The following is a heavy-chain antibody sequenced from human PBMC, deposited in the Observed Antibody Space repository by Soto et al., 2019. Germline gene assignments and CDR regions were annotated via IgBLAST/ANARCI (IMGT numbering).Heavy chain of an antibody. Sequence: QVQLQESGPGLVKPSGTLSLTCAVSGDSISSDKWWSWVRQPPGKGLEWIGEIHHSGRTNYNPSLKSPVTIFVAKSKNQVSLELSSMTAADTAVYYCASGGDWQFDYWGQGNLVTVSS. J-gene: IGHJ4*02. CDR2: IHHSGRT. V-gene: IGHV4-4*02. CDR1: GDSISSDKW. CDR3: ASGGDWQFDY. D-gene: IGHD2-21*02.